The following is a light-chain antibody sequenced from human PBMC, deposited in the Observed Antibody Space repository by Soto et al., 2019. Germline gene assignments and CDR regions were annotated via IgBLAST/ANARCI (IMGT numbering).Light chain of an antibody. CDR1: HDVTTY. Sequence: EIVMTQSPATLSVSPGERATLSCRASHDVTTYLAWYQQKSGQAPRLLIYAASTRATGIPARFSGSGSGTEFSLTISSLQSEDFAAYYCQQYINWPRTFGQGTKVEIK. CDR3: QQYINWPRT. J-gene: IGKJ1*01. V-gene: IGKV3-15*01. CDR2: AAS.